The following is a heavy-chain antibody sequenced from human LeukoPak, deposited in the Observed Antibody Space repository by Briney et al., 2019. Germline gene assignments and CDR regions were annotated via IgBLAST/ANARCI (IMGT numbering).Heavy chain of an antibody. CDR2: INHSGST. J-gene: IGHJ6*02. CDR3: ASGYSSSWYQNPYYYYGMDV. Sequence: ETLSLTCAVYGGSFSGYYWSWIRQPPGKGLEWIGEINHSGSTNYNPSLKSRVTISVDTSKNQFSLKLSSVPAADTAVYYCASGYSSSWYQNPYYYYGMDVWGQGTTVTVSS. V-gene: IGHV4-34*01. D-gene: IGHD6-13*01. CDR1: GGSFSGYY.